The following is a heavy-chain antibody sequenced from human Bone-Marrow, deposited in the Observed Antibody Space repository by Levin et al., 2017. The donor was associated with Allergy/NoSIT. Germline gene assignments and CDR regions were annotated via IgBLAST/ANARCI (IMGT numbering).Heavy chain of an antibody. J-gene: IGHJ6*02. CDR2: ISSSSSYI. CDR3: ARIVRSSGYDRDYYGMDV. V-gene: IGHV3-21*01. Sequence: GASVKVSCAASGFTFSSYSMNWVRQAPGKGLEWVSSISSSSSYIYYADSVKGRFTISRDNAKNSLYLQMNSLRAEDTAVYYCARIVRSSGYDRDYYGMDVWGQGTTVTVSS. D-gene: IGHD5-12*01. CDR1: GFTFSSYS.